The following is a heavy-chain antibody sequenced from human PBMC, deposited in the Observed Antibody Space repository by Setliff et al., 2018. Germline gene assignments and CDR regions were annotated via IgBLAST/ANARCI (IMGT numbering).Heavy chain of an antibody. D-gene: IGHD3-22*01. V-gene: IGHV4-39*07. J-gene: IGHJ3*02. Sequence: PSETLSLTCTVSGGSISSSSYYWGWIRQPPGKGLEWIGGIYYSGSTYYNPSLKSRVTISVDTSKNQFSLKLSSVTAADTAVYYCARDLIPVTYYYDSSGYSGAFDIWGQGTMVTVSS. CDR2: IYYSGST. CDR3: ARDLIPVTYYYDSSGYSGAFDI. CDR1: GGSISSSSYY.